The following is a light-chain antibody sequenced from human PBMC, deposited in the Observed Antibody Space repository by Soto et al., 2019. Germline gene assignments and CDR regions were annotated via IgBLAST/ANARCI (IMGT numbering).Light chain of an antibody. V-gene: IGKV2D-29*02. J-gene: IGKJ5*01. CDR1: HSLLHITGETF. CDR3: MQSTQLPPT. CDR2: EVS. Sequence: FVMTQTPLSLSVAPGQPASISCKSSHSLLHITGETFLFWYLQKPGQSPQLLIYEVSTRVSGVPDRFSGSRSGTDFTLEISRVETDDVGIYYCMQSTQLPPTFGQGTRLEIK.